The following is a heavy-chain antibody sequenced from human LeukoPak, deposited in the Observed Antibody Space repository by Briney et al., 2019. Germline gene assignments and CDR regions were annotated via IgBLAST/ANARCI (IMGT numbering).Heavy chain of an antibody. Sequence: PGGSLRLSCAASGFTFSSYAMSWVRQAPGQGLEWMGRIIPILGIANYAQKFQGRVTITADKSTSTAYMELSSLRSEDTAVYYCASYYYYGSGSYFPFDYWGQGTLVTVSS. D-gene: IGHD3-10*01. CDR1: GFTFSSYA. J-gene: IGHJ4*02. CDR3: ASYYYYGSGSYFPFDY. V-gene: IGHV1-69*04. CDR2: IIPILGIA.